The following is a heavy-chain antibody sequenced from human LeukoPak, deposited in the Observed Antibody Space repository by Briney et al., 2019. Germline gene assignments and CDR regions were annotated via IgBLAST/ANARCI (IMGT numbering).Heavy chain of an antibody. CDR3: ARVPYYYDGIDY. D-gene: IGHD3-22*01. CDR2: IYYSGST. J-gene: IGHJ4*02. CDR1: GYSISSGYY. V-gene: IGHV4-38-2*02. Sequence: KPSETLSLTCTVSGYSISSGYYWGWIRQPPGKGLEWIGSIYYSGSTYYNPSPKSRVTISVDTSKNQFSLKLSSVTAADTAVYYCARVPYYYDGIDYWGQGTLVTVSS.